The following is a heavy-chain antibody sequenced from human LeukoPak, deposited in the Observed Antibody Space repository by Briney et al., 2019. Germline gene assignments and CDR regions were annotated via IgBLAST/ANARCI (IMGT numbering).Heavy chain of an antibody. D-gene: IGHD3-3*01. CDR3: AKVNHYDFWSGYYLDY. J-gene: IGHJ4*02. Sequence: GGSLRLSCAASGFTFSSYSMNWVRQAPGKGLEWVSYISSSSSTIYYADSVKGRFTISRDNSKNTLYLQMNSLRAEDTAVYYCAKVNHYDFWSGYYLDYWGQGTLVTVSS. CDR1: GFTFSSYS. CDR2: ISSSSSTI. V-gene: IGHV3-48*01.